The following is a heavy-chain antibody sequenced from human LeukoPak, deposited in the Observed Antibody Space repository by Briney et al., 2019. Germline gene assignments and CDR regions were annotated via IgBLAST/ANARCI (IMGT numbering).Heavy chain of an antibody. J-gene: IGHJ6*03. V-gene: IGHV3-30*04. CDR2: ISYDGSNK. CDR1: GFTFSSYA. Sequence: GGSLRLSCAASGFTFSSYAMHWVRQAPGKGLEWVAVISYDGSNKYYEDSVKGRFTISRDNSKNTLYLQMNSLRAEDTAVYYCAKGGEMGYSYGFNYYYMDVWGKGTTVTISS. CDR3: AKGGEMGYSYGFNYYYMDV. D-gene: IGHD5-18*01.